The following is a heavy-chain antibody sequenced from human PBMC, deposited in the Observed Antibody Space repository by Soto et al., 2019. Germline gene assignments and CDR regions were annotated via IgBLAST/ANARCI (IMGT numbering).Heavy chain of an antibody. CDR3: AIAYCGGDCYPGDDAFDI. D-gene: IGHD2-21*02. CDR1: GGTFSSYG. Sequence: SVKVSCKASGGTFSSYGISWVRQAPRQGVEWMGGIIPIFGTANYAQKFQGRVTITADESTSTAYMELSSLRSEGTAGYYCAIAYCGGDCYPGDDAFDIWGQGTMVTVSS. CDR2: IIPIFGTA. V-gene: IGHV1-69*13. J-gene: IGHJ3*02.